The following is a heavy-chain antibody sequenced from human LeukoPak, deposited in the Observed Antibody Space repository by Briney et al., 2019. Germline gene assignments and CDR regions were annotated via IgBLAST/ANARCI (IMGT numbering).Heavy chain of an antibody. CDR3: ARDRMDTAMGSHLDN. V-gene: IGHV1-18*01. D-gene: IGHD5-18*01. CDR1: GYTFTSYG. J-gene: IGHJ4*02. Sequence: ASVKVSCKASGYTFTSYGISWVRQAPGQGLEWMGWISAYNGNTNYAQKLQGRVTMTTDTSTSTAYMELRSLRSEDTAVYFCARDRMDTAMGSHLDNWGQGTLVTISS. CDR2: ISAYNGNT.